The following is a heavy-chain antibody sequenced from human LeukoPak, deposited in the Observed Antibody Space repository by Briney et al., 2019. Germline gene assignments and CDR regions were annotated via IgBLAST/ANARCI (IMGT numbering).Heavy chain of an antibody. CDR2: ISYDGSNK. V-gene: IGHV3-30*18. J-gene: IGHJ4*02. CDR1: GVTFSSYG. Sequence: GGSLRLSCAASGVTFSSYGMHWVRQAPGRGLEWVAVISYDGSNKYYADSVKGRFTISRDNSRNTLYLHMNSLRAEDTAVYYCVKDNTEYCSGGSCYYFDYWGQGTLVTVSS. CDR3: VKDNTEYCSGGSCYYFDY. D-gene: IGHD2-15*01.